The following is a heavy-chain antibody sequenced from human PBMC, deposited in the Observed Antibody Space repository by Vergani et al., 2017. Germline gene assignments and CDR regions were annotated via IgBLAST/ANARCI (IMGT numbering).Heavy chain of an antibody. J-gene: IGHJ2*01. CDR1: SFSIRPRSL. Sequence: QVQLQESAPGLVKPSWPLSLTFPLSSFSIRPRSLSIWVRHPPGMGLRCIVEISHRGSTNYNPSRKRRVTISVDKSKNQCSLKLSSVTAADTAVYYCARAECLEWLLTGLYFDLWGRGTLVTVSS. D-gene: IGHD3-3*01. CDR3: ARAECLEWLLTGLYFDL. V-gene: IGHV4-4*02. CDR2: ISHRGST.